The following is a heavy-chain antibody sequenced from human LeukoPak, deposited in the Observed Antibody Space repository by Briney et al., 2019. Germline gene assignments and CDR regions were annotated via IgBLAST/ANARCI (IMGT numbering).Heavy chain of an antibody. V-gene: IGHV4-39*01. Sequence: PSETLSLTCTVSGGSITSSSYYWGWIRQPPGKGLEWIGSVYYSGSTYYNPSLKSRVTMSVDTSKNQFSLKLSSVTAADTAVYYCARRITMVRGVIITSNWFDPWGQGTLVTVSS. D-gene: IGHD3-10*01. CDR1: GGSITSSSYY. CDR3: ARRITMVRGVIITSNWFDP. J-gene: IGHJ5*02. CDR2: VYYSGST.